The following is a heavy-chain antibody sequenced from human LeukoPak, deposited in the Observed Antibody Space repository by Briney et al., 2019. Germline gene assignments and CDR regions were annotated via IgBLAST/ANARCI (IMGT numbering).Heavy chain of an antibody. J-gene: IGHJ4*02. CDR3: ARGILRDYYDSSGFYHRGGVGY. CDR2: IHTSGTM. CDR1: GGSISSYY. Sequence: SETLSLTCTVSGGSISSYYWTWIRQPAGRGLEWIGHIHTSGTMNYNASLKSRVRISVETSKNQCALRLSSVPAADTAVYFCARGILRDYYDSSGFYHRGGVGYWGQGTLVTVSS. V-gene: IGHV4-4*07. D-gene: IGHD3-22*01.